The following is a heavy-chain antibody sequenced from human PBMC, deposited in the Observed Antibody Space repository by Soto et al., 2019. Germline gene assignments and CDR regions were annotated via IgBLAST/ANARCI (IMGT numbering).Heavy chain of an antibody. J-gene: IGHJ6*02. CDR1: GGSLSNFG. D-gene: IGHD3-22*01. V-gene: IGHV1-69*12. CDR3: ARGDATKIVVTTYYAMDV. Sequence: QVQLVQSGAEVKKPGSSVKVSCTASGGSLSNFGISWVRQAPGQGLEWMGAIIPVFGTPNYAQKFQDRVTINADESTTTVYMEVRSPTSEDTAVYYCARGDATKIVVTTYYAMDVWGQGTTVTVSS. CDR2: IIPVFGTP.